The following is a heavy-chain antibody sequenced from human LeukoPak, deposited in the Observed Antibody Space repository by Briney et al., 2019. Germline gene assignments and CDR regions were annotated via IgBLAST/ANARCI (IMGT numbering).Heavy chain of an antibody. D-gene: IGHD4-23*01. CDR2: INSDGSST. V-gene: IGHV3-74*01. CDR1: GFTFSSYW. Sequence: PGGSLRLSCAASGFTFSSYWMHWVRQAPGKGLVWVSRINSDGSSTSYADSVKGRFTISGDNAKNTLYLQMNSLRAEDTAVYYCARESSVGTHKAFDYWGQGTLVTVSS. CDR3: ARESSVGTHKAFDY. J-gene: IGHJ4*02.